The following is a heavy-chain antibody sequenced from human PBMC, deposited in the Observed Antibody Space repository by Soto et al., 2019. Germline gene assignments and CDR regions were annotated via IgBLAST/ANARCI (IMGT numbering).Heavy chain of an antibody. J-gene: IGHJ4*02. D-gene: IGHD5-12*01. CDR3: AGGTDGKKVAY. CDR1: GGSVTREHYS. V-gene: IGHV4-61*03. Sequence: SETLSLTCTVSGGSVTREHYSWNWIRQPPGKGLEWIGYFFYTGSTNYTPSLESRLTMSVDVSKNHFSLRLNSVTAADTAVYYCAGGTDGKKVAYWGQGALVTVSS. CDR2: FFYTGST.